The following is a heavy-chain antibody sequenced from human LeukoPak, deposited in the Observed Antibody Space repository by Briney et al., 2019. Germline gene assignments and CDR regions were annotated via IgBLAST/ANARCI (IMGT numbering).Heavy chain of an antibody. Sequence: ASVKVSCKASGYTFTGYYMHWVRQATGQGLEWMGWMNPNSGNTGYAQKFQGRVTITRNTSISTAYMELSSLRSEDTAVYYCARGWYSSSWYNWFDPWGQGTLVTVSS. CDR1: GYTFTGYY. D-gene: IGHD6-13*01. CDR2: MNPNSGNT. V-gene: IGHV1-8*03. J-gene: IGHJ5*02. CDR3: ARGWYSSSWYNWFDP.